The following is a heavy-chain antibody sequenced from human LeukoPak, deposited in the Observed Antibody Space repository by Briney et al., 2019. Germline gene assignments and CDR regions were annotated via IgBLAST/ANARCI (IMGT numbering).Heavy chain of an antibody. Sequence: KPSETLSLTCTVSGDSFRSAYYWGWIRQPPGRGLEWIGSMYQSGSTYYSPSLRGRVTLSVDTSKIHFSLRLTSVTAADTAVYYCATRDPLRYFDWRESRDTFDIWGQGTMVTVSS. CDR2: MYQSGST. CDR3: ATRDPLRYFDWRESRDTFDI. V-gene: IGHV4-38-2*02. J-gene: IGHJ3*02. D-gene: IGHD3-9*01. CDR1: GDSFRSAYY.